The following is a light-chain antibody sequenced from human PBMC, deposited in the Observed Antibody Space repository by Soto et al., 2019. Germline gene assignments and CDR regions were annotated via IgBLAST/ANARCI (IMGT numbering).Light chain of an antibody. CDR2: GAS. J-gene: IGKJ1*01. Sequence: IVLPQSPGTLSLSPGERATLSCRASQSVSSSYLAWYQQKPGQAPRLLIYGASSRATGIPDRFSGSGSGTDFTLTISRLEPEDFAVYYCQQYGSSPPWTFGQGTKVDI. CDR1: QSVSSSY. V-gene: IGKV3-20*01. CDR3: QQYGSSPPWT.